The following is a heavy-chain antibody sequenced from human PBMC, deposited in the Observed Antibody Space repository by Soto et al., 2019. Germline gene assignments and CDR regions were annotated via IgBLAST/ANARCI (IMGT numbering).Heavy chain of an antibody. J-gene: IGHJ4*02. CDR3: ERLRWEQPWVFDY. CDR1: GGSFSGYY. Sequence: KTSETLSLTCAVYGGSFSGYYWSWIRQPPGKGLEWIGEINHSGSTNYNPSLKSRITMSVDTSKNQFSLKLSSVTAADTAVYYCERLRWEQPWVFDYWGQGTLVTVSS. D-gene: IGHD1-26*01. CDR2: INHSGST. V-gene: IGHV4-34*01.